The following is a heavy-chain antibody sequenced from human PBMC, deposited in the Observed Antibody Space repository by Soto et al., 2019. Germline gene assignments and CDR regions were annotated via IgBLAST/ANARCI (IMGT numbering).Heavy chain of an antibody. CDR3: AKDTGPDGFDY. Sequence: GGSLRLSCAASGFTFSSYGMHWVRQAPGKGLEWVAVISYDGSNKYYADSVKGRFTISRDNSKNTLYLQMNSLRAEDTAVYYCAKDTGPDGFDYWGQGTLVTVSS. CDR2: ISYDGSNK. J-gene: IGHJ4*02. D-gene: IGHD4-17*01. CDR1: GFTFSSYG. V-gene: IGHV3-30*18.